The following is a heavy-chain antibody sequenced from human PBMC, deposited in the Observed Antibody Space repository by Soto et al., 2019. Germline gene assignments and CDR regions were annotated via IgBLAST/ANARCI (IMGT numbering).Heavy chain of an antibody. CDR1: GYSFTDYH. V-gene: IGHV1-2*04. D-gene: IGHD2-8*01. Sequence: QVQLVQSGAEVKKPGASVKVSCKASGYSFTDYHIHWVRQAPGQGLEWLGRINPKSGGTSTAQKFQGWVTMTTDTSISTASMERTRLTSDDTAISYCARGDSTDCSNGVCSFFSIHDMDVWGPGTTVTVSS. CDR2: INPKSGGT. CDR3: ARGDSTDCSNGVCSFFSIHDMDV. J-gene: IGHJ6*02.